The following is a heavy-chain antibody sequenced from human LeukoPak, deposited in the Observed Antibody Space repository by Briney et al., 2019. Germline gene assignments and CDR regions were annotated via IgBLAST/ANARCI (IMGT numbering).Heavy chain of an antibody. D-gene: IGHD3-3*01. Sequence: SETLSLTCAVYGVSFSGYYWSWIRQPPGKGLEWIGEINHSGSTNYNPSLKSRVTISVDTSKNQFSLKLSSVTAADTAVYYCARRPRNYDFWSGYSNWFDPWGQGTLVTVSS. CDR1: GVSFSGYY. CDR2: INHSGST. V-gene: IGHV4-34*01. J-gene: IGHJ5*02. CDR3: ARRPRNYDFWSGYSNWFDP.